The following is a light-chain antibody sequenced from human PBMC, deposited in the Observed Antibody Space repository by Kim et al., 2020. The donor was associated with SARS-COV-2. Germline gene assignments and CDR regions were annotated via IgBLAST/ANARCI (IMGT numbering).Light chain of an antibody. CDR1: QSVSSN. J-gene: IGKJ2*01. Sequence: VSPGERATLSHRASQSVSSNVAWYQQNPGQAPRRLIYGASTRATGIPARFSGSGSGTEFTLTISSLQSEDFAVYYCQQYNNWPPYTFGQGTKLEI. CDR3: QQYNNWPPYT. V-gene: IGKV3-15*01. CDR2: GAS.